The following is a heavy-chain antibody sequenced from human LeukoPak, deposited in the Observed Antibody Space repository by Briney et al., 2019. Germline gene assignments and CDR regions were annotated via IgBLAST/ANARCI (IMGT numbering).Heavy chain of an antibody. J-gene: IGHJ3*02. CDR2: ISAYNGNT. V-gene: IGHV1-18*01. CDR1: GYTFTSYG. CDR3: ARMGRGGSYYDAFDI. Sequence: ASVKVSCKASGYTFTSYGISWVRQAPGQGLEWMGWISAYNGNTNYAQKLQGRVTMTRNTSISTAYMELSSLRSEDTAVYYCARMGRGGSYYDAFDIWGQGTMVTVSS. D-gene: IGHD1-26*01.